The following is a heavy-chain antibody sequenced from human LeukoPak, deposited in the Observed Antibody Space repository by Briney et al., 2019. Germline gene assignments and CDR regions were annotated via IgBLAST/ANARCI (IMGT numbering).Heavy chain of an antibody. V-gene: IGHV1-2*02. D-gene: IGHD6-6*01. Sequence: ASVKVSCKASGYTFTGYYMHWVRQAPGQGLEWMGWINPNSGGTNYAQKFQGRVTMTRDTSISTAYMELSRLRSDDTAVYYCARDGDSSSSGVGWFDPWGQGTLVTVSS. CDR3: ARDGDSSSSGVGWFDP. CDR2: INPNSGGT. J-gene: IGHJ5*02. CDR1: GYTFTGYY.